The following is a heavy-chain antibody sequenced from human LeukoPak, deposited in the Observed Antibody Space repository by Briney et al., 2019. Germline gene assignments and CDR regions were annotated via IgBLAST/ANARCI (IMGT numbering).Heavy chain of an antibody. Sequence: PSETLSLTCAVYGGSFSGYYWSWIRQPPGKGLEWIGEINHSGSTNYNPSLKSRVTISVDTFKNQFSLKLSSVTAADTAVYYYARRHPQMIVATMLSWFDPWGQGTLVTVSS. CDR1: GGSFSGYY. V-gene: IGHV4-34*01. CDR3: ARRHPQMIVATMLSWFDP. CDR2: INHSGST. D-gene: IGHD5-12*01. J-gene: IGHJ5*02.